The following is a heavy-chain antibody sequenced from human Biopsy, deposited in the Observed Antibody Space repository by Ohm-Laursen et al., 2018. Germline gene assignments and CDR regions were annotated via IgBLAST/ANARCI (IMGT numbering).Heavy chain of an antibody. Sequence: PPGTPSLTWAVYGESFNGYYWSWIRQTPGKGLEWIGEINHSGRTNYNPSLKSRVTISVDTSKNQFSLKVRSVTAADTAVYYCVRGVDYYDPYHYYALDVWGQGTTVTVSS. J-gene: IGHJ6*02. CDR3: VRGVDYYDPYHYYALDV. CDR2: INHSGRT. CDR1: GESFNGYY. V-gene: IGHV4-34*01. D-gene: IGHD3-22*01.